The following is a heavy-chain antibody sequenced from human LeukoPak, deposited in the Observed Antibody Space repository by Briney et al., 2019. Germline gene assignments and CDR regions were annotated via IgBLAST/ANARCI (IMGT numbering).Heavy chain of an antibody. CDR3: AREGPASGPAFDI. CDR1: GYSFTRNG. J-gene: IGHJ3*02. CDR2: INSNNGNT. Sequence: GASVKVSCTASGYSFTRNGISWVRQAPGQGLEWMGWINSNNGNTKYAQNLQGRVTMTTDTSTSTAYMELRSLRFDDTAVYYCAREGPASGPAFDIWGQGTMVTVSS. V-gene: IGHV1-18*01.